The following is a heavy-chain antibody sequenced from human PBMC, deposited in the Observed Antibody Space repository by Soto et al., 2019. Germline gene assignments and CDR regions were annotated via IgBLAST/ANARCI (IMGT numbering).Heavy chain of an antibody. CDR3: ARGDYYDSSGYQDAFDI. D-gene: IGHD3-22*01. V-gene: IGHV4-59*01. CDR2: IYYSGST. CDR1: GGSISSYY. Sequence: QVQLQESGPGLVKPSETLSLTCTVSGGSISSYYWSWIRQPPGKGLEWIGYIYYSGSTNYNPSLKSRVTISVDTSKNQFSLKLSSVTAADTAVYYCARGDYYDSSGYQDAFDIWGQGTMVTVSS. J-gene: IGHJ3*02.